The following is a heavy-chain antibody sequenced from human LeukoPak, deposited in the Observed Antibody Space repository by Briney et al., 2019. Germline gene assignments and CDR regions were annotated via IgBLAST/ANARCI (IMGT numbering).Heavy chain of an antibody. CDR3: AKDRTTMFRGAPVAY. V-gene: IGHV3-33*06. D-gene: IGHD3-10*01. Sequence: GGSLRLSCAASGFTFSSYGMHWVRQAPGKGLEWVAVIWYDGSNKYYADSVKGRFTISRDNSKNTLYLQMNSLRAEDPAVYYCAKDRTTMFRGAPVAYGGQGPLVTVSS. J-gene: IGHJ4*02. CDR1: GFTFSSYG. CDR2: IWYDGSNK.